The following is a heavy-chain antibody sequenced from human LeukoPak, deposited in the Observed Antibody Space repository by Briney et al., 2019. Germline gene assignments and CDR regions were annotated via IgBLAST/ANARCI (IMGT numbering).Heavy chain of an antibody. V-gene: IGHV4-30-4*01. CDR1: GGSISSCDFY. D-gene: IGHD3-22*01. CDR2: IYYSGST. CDR3: ARAIVVVITNWFDP. Sequence: PSQTLSLTCTVSGGSISSCDFYWSWMRQPPGKGLVWIRYIYYSGSTYYNPSLKSRVTISENTSKNQFSLKLSSATAADTAVYYCARAIVVVITNWFDPWGQGTLVTVSS. J-gene: IGHJ5*02.